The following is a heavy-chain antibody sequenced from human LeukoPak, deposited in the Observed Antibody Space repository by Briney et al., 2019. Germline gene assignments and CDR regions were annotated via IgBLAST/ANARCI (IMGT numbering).Heavy chain of an antibody. D-gene: IGHD6-19*01. CDR1: GFPFDDYG. J-gene: IGHJ4*02. V-gene: IGHV3-20*04. CDR2: INWNGGST. CDR3: ARRSGIAVAGAFDY. Sequence: GGSLRLSCAASGFPFDDYGMNWVRQVPGKGLEWVSGINWNGGSTGYADSVKGRFTISRDNAKNSLYLQMNSLRAEDTAVYYCARRSGIAVAGAFDYWGQGTLVTVSS.